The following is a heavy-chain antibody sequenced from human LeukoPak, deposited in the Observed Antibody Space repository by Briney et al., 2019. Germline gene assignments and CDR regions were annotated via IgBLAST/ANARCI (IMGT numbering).Heavy chain of an antibody. CDR3: ASGGSSSWPYYYYGMDV. V-gene: IGHV3-21*01. CDR1: GFALRSYI. CDR2: ISSSSNYI. D-gene: IGHD6-13*01. Sequence: GGSLRLSCAASGFALRSYIVTWVRQAPGKGLEWVSSISSSSNYIYYADSVKGRFTISRDNAKNSLYLQMNSLRAEDTAMYYCASGGSSSWPYYYYGMDVWGQGTTVTVSS. J-gene: IGHJ6*02.